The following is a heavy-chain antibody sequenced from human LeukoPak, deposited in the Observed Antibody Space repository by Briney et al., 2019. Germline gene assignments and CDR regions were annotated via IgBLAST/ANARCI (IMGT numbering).Heavy chain of an antibody. Sequence: SETLSLTCTVSGGSISSGSYCWSWIRQPAGKGLEWIGHIYTSGNTNYNPSLKSRVTISVDTSKNQFSLKLNSVTAADTAVYYCASGLGAARSYFEYWGQGTLVTVSS. J-gene: IGHJ4*02. V-gene: IGHV4-61*09. CDR3: ASGLGAARSYFEY. CDR1: GGSISSGSYC. D-gene: IGHD6-25*01. CDR2: IYTSGNT.